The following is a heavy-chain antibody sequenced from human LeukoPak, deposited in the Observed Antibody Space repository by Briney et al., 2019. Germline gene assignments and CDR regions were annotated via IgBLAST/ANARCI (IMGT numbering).Heavy chain of an antibody. CDR1: GGSISSGDYY. CDR3: ARDRWELRADAFDI. V-gene: IGHV4-30-4*08. J-gene: IGHJ3*02. Sequence: SETLSLTCTVSGGSISSGDYYWSWIRQPPGKGLEWLGYIYYSGSTYYNPSLKSRVTISVDTSKNQFSLKLSSVTAADTAVYYCARDRWELRADAFDIWGQGTMVTVSS. CDR2: IYYSGST. D-gene: IGHD1-26*01.